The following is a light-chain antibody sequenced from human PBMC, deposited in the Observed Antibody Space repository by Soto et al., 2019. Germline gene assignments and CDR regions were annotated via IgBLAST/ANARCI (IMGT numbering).Light chain of an antibody. CDR3: QQYGSSRLT. Sequence: DIVMTQSPLSLPVTPGEPASISCKSSQSLLHSNGYNYLDWYLQKPGQSPQLLISLGSNRASGVPDRFSGSGSGTDFTLTISRLEPEDFAVYYCQQYGSSRLTFGGGTKVDIK. V-gene: IGKV2-28*01. J-gene: IGKJ4*01. CDR1: QSLLHSNGYNY. CDR2: LGS.